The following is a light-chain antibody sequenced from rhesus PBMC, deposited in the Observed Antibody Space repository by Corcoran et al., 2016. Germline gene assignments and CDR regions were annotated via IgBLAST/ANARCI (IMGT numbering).Light chain of an antibody. V-gene: IGLV2-19*02. CDR2: EVN. CDR3: CSYRSGSTFI. Sequence: QAAPTQSPSMSGSAGQSVTIFCTGTNSDIGYYNAVSWYQQHPGKAPKLLIFEVNKRPSGVSDRFSGSKSVNTASLTISGLQAEDEADYYCCSYRSGSTFIFGAGTRLTVL. J-gene: IGLJ1*01. CDR1: NSDIGYYNA.